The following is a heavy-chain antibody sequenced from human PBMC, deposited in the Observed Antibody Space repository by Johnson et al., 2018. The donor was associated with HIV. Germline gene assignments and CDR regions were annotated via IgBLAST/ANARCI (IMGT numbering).Heavy chain of an antibody. CDR1: GFTFSDSY. CDR2: ISSSVSTI. D-gene: IGHD3-3*01. CDR3: ARGPILEWLSGDGFDM. V-gene: IGHV3-11*01. J-gene: IGHJ3*02. Sequence: QVQLVESGGGLVKPGGSLRLSCAASGFTFSDSYMSWIRQAPGKGLEWVSYISSSVSTIYYADSVKGRFTISRDNSKNTLYLQMNSLRVEDTAMYYCARGPILEWLSGDGFDMWGQWTKVTV.